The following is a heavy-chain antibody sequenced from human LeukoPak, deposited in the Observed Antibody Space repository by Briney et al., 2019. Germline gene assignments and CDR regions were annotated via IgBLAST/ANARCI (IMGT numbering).Heavy chain of an antibody. CDR3: VRSGVVLQTGFDF. D-gene: IGHD3-16*01. Sequence: SETLSLTCAVSGGPLMTSPYYWGWIRPPPGEGLEWLGSVFHDGTTYYSPSLNSRVTVSADTSRTRFSLSLTSSSAADTAVYYCVRSGVVLQTGFDFWGQGALVTVSS. CDR1: GGPLMTSPYY. V-gene: IGHV4-39*07. J-gene: IGHJ4*02. CDR2: VFHDGTT.